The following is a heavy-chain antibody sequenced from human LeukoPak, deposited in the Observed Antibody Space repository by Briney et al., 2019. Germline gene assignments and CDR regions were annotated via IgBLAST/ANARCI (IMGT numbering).Heavy chain of an antibody. CDR3: ARVGYSSGWYWFDP. CDR2: IYYSGST. Sequence: SETLSLTRTVSGGSISSSSYYWGWIRQPPGKGLEWIGSIYYSGSTYYNPSLKSRVTISVDTSKNQFSLKLSSVTAADTAVYYCARVGYSSGWYWFDPWGQGTLVTVSS. CDR1: GGSISSSSYY. J-gene: IGHJ5*02. V-gene: IGHV4-39*07. D-gene: IGHD6-19*01.